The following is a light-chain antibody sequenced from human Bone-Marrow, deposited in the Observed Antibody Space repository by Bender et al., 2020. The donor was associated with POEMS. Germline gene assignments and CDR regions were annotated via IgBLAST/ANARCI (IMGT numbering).Light chain of an antibody. CDR2: GYN. CDR3: CSYAGSYTWV. V-gene: IGLV1-40*01. J-gene: IGLJ3*02. Sequence: QSVLTQPPSVSGAPGQRVTISCTGSSSNTGSGYDINWYQHLPGTAPKLLIYGYNNRPSGVPDRFSGSKSGNTASLTISGLQPEDEADYYCCSYAGSYTWVFGGGTKVTVL. CDR1: SSNTGSGYD.